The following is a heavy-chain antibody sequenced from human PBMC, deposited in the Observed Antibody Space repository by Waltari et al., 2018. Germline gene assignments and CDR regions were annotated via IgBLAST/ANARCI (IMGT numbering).Heavy chain of an antibody. CDR1: EFPFRTYW. CDR3: ARGVGSEQLREGWFDP. V-gene: IGHV3-7*01. CDR2: INQDGSEK. Sequence: EVQLVESGGGLVQPGGSLRLSCAASEFPFRTYWLNWVRPAPGKGLEWVANINQDGSEKYYVDSVKGRFTISRDNAENSLYLQMNSLRPEDTAVYYCARGVGSEQLREGWFDPWGQGTLVTVSS. J-gene: IGHJ5*02. D-gene: IGHD6-13*01.